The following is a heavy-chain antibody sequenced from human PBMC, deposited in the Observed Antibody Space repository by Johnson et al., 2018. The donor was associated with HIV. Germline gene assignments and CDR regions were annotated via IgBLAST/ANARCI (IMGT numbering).Heavy chain of an antibody. CDR3: ARASHYADAFDI. D-gene: IGHD2-2*01. CDR2: ISYDGSTK. V-gene: IGHV3-30*03. CDR1: GFTFSSYG. Sequence: QVQLVESGGGVVQPGRSLRLSCAASGFTFSSYGMHWVRQAPGKGLEWVAVISYDGSTKYYADSVKGRFTISRDKSKNTLYLQMNSLRVDDTALYYCARASHYADAFDIWGQGTMVTVSS. J-gene: IGHJ3*02.